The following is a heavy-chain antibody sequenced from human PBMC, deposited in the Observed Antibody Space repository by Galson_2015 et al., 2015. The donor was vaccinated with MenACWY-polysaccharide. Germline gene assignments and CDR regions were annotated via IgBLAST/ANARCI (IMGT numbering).Heavy chain of an antibody. Sequence: SLRLSCAASGFTFSSNSMNWVRQAPGKGLEWVSYISSSCGTIYYANSVQGRFTISRDDAKNSLYLQMNSLRAEDTAVYYCASTSPNSFWGQGTRVTVSS. CDR1: GFTFSSNS. J-gene: IGHJ4*02. D-gene: IGHD2-21*01. CDR2: ISSSCGTI. CDR3: ASTSPNSF. V-gene: IGHV3-48*01.